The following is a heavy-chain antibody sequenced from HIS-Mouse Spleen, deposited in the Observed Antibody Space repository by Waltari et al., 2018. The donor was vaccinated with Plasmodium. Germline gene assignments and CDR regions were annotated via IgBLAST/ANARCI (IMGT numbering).Heavy chain of an antibody. CDR2: ISSSSSYI. J-gene: IGHJ4*02. D-gene: IGHD6-13*01. Sequence: EVQLVESGGGLVKPGGSLRLSCAALGFTFSRHSMNWVRQAPGKGLEWVSSISSSSSYIYYADSVKGRFTISRDNAKNSLYLQMNSLRAEDTAVYYCARDRSAAALLGYWGQGTLVTVSS. V-gene: IGHV3-21*01. CDR3: ARDRSAAALLGY. CDR1: GFTFSRHS.